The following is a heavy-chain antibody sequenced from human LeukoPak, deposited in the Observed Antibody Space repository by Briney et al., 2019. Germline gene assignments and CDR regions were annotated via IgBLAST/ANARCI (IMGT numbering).Heavy chain of an antibody. CDR1: GYTFTSYG. J-gene: IGHJ5*02. Sequence: ASVKVSCKASGYTFTSYGISWVRQAPGQGLEWMGWISAYNGNTNYAQKLQGRVTMTTDTSTSTAYMELSRLRSDDTAVYYCAREGYSYGYNWFDPWGQGTLVTVSS. CDR2: ISAYNGNT. V-gene: IGHV1-18*01. D-gene: IGHD5-18*01. CDR3: AREGYSYGYNWFDP.